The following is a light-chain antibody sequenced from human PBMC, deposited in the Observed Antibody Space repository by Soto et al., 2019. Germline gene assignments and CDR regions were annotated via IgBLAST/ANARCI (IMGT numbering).Light chain of an antibody. CDR1: QSVSSY. V-gene: IGKV3-11*01. CDR3: QQRSNWPPLT. Sequence: EIVLTQSPATLSLSPGERATLSCRASQSVSSYLAWYQQKPGQAPRLLIYDASNRATGIPARFSGSGSGTDFTLIISSREPEDLAVYYCQQRSNWPPLTFGGGTRVEIK. CDR2: DAS. J-gene: IGKJ4*01.